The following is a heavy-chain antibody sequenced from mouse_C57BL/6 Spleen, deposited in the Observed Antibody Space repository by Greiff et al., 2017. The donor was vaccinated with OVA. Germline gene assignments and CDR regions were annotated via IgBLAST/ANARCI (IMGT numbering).Heavy chain of an antibody. D-gene: IGHD4-1*01. Sequence: VQLQQSGPELVKPGASVKISCKASGYSFTGYYMNWVKQSPEKSLEWIGEINPSTGGTTYNQKFKAKATLTVDKSSSTAYMQLKSLTSEYSAVYYCARRDITGTDYWGQGTTLTVSS. J-gene: IGHJ2*01. CDR1: GYSFTGYY. CDR3: ARRDITGTDY. V-gene: IGHV1-42*01. CDR2: INPSTGGT.